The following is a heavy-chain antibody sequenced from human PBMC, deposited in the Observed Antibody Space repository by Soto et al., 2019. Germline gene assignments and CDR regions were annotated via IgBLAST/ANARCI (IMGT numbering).Heavy chain of an antibody. CDR3: AKDLVVPAAMLYYYGMDV. Sequence: SLRLSCAASGFTFSSYGMHWVRQAPGKGLEWVAVISYDGSNKYYADSVKGRFTISRDNSKNTLYLQMNSLRAEDTAVYYCAKDLVVPAAMLYYYGMDVWGQGTTVTVSS. CDR2: ISYDGSNK. CDR1: GFTFSSYG. V-gene: IGHV3-30*18. D-gene: IGHD2-2*01. J-gene: IGHJ6*02.